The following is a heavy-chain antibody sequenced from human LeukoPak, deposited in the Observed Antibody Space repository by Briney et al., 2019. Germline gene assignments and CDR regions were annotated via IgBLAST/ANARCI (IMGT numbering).Heavy chain of an antibody. Sequence: GGSLRLSCAASGFTFSSYAMSWVRQAPGKELEWVSAISGSGGSTYYADSVKGRFTISRDNSKNTLYLQMNSLRAEDTAVYYCAKDGPYDYVWGSYRPFTFDIWGQGTMVTVSS. CDR3: AKDGPYDYVWGSYRPFTFDI. V-gene: IGHV3-23*01. J-gene: IGHJ3*02. D-gene: IGHD3-16*02. CDR2: ISGSGGST. CDR1: GFTFSSYA.